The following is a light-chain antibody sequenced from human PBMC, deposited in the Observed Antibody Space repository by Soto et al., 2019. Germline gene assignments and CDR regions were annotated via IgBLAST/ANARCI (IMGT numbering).Light chain of an antibody. CDR1: QSVNNN. Sequence: EIILTQSPASLSVSPGERATLSCRASQSVNNNLAWYQQKRGQAPRLLIYGASTRATGIPGRFRGSGSGTEFTLTITSLQSEDFAVYYCQQSYSAPVTFGQGTKL. CDR2: GAS. V-gene: IGKV3-15*01. J-gene: IGKJ2*01. CDR3: QQSYSAPVT.